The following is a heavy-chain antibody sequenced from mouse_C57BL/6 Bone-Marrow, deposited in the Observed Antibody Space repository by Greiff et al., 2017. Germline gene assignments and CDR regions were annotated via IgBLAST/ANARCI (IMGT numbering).Heavy chain of an antibody. Sequence: VQLQQSGAELVRPGASVKLSCTASGFNIKDDYMHWVKQRPEQGLEWIGWIDPENGDTEYASKFQGKATITADTSSNPAYLQLSSLTSEDTAVYYCTTRYSFDYWGQGTTLTVSS. CDR1: GFNIKDDY. CDR2: IDPENGDT. J-gene: IGHJ2*01. CDR3: TTRYSFDY. V-gene: IGHV14-4*01.